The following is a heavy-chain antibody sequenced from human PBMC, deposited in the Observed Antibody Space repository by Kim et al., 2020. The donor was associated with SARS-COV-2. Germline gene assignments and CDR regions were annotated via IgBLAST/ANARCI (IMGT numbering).Heavy chain of an antibody. Sequence: SETLSLTCTVSGGSISSSSYYWGWISQPPGKGLEWIGSIYYSGSTYYNPSLKSRVTISVDTSKNQFSLKLSSVTAADTAVYYCAREGIGVVYYDSSGSLFDYWGQGTLVTVSS. CDR2: IYYSGST. D-gene: IGHD3-22*01. J-gene: IGHJ4*02. CDR3: AREGIGVVYYDSSGSLFDY. CDR1: GGSISSSSYY. V-gene: IGHV4-39*07.